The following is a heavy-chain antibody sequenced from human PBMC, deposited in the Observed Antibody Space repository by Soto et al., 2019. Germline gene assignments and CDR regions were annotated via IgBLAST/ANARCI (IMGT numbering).Heavy chain of an antibody. CDR1: GYTFTSYD. V-gene: IGHV1-8*01. CDR3: ARGFSLEVYYGSGDAFDI. J-gene: IGHJ3*02. CDR2: MNPNSGNT. Sequence: ASVKVSCKASGYTFTSYDINWVRQATGQGLEWMGWMNPNSGNTGYAQKFQGRVTMTRNTSISTAYMELSSLRSEDTAVYYCARGFSLEVYYGSGDAFDIWGQGTMVTVSS. D-gene: IGHD3-10*01.